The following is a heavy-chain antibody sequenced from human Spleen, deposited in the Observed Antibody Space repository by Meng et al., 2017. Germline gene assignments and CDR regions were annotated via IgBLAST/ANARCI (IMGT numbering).Heavy chain of an antibody. D-gene: IGHD2-15*01. CDR1: GYSLISYW. J-gene: IGHJ4*02. Sequence: GESLKISCKASGYSLISYWIGWVRQMPGKGLEWMGIIYSGDSDTIYSPSFQGQVTISVDRSINTTYLQWSGLKASDTAMYYCARRQKGYCTGGSCYLDYWGQGTLVTVSS. V-gene: IGHV5-51*01. CDR2: IYSGDSDT. CDR3: ARRQKGYCTGGSCYLDY.